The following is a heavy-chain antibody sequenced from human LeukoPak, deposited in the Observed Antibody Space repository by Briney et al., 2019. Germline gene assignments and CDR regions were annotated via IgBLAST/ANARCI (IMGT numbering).Heavy chain of an antibody. CDR2: IYTSGST. D-gene: IGHD3-22*01. CDR1: GGSNSSGSYY. CDR3: ARGYYYDSSGYYLPYYYYYMDV. V-gene: IGHV4-61*02. Sequence: PSETLSLTCTVSGGSNSSGSYYWSWIRQPAGKGLEWIGRIYTSGSTNYNPSLKSRVTISVDTSKNQFSLKLSSVTAADTAVYYCARGYYYDSSGYYLPYYYYYMDVWGKGTTVTISS. J-gene: IGHJ6*03.